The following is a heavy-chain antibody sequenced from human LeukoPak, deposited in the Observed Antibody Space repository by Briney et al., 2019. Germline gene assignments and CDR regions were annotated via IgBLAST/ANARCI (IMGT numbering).Heavy chain of an antibody. V-gene: IGHV4-59*01. CDR2: IYYSGST. Sequence: PSETLSLTCTVPGGSISSYYWSWIRQPPGKGLEWIGYIYYSGSTNYNPSLKGRVTISVDTSKNQFSLKLSSVTAADTAVYYCARRTGAYYYYYMDVWGKGTTVTVSS. CDR3: ARRTGAYYYYYMDV. CDR1: GGSISSYY. D-gene: IGHD7-27*01. J-gene: IGHJ6*03.